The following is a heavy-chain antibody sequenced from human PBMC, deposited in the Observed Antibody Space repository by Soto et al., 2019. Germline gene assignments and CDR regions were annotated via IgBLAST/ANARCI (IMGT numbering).Heavy chain of an antibody. Sequence: GGSLRLSCAVSGFTFSSYAMTWVRQAPGKGLERVSVITGSGGTIYYAESVKGRFTISRDNSKNTLYLQMNSLRADDTAVYYCAKDPNGDYIGAFDFWCQGTLVTVSS. D-gene: IGHD4-17*01. J-gene: IGHJ3*01. V-gene: IGHV3-23*01. CDR2: ITGSGGTI. CDR1: GFTFSSYA. CDR3: AKDPNGDYIGAFDF.